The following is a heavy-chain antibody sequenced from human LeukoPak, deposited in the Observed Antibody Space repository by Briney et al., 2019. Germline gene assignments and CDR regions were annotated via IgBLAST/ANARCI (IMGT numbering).Heavy chain of an antibody. V-gene: IGHV4-4*02. CDR3: ARVTLIVVVAWFDP. CDR1: GGSISSSNW. CDR2: TYHSGST. D-gene: IGHD2-2*01. Sequence: PSGTLSLTCDVSGGSISSSNWWSWVRQPPGKGLEWIGETYHSGSTNYNPSLKSRVTISVDKSKSQFSLKLNSVTAADTAVYYCARVTLIVVVAWFDPWGQGTLVIVSS. J-gene: IGHJ5*02.